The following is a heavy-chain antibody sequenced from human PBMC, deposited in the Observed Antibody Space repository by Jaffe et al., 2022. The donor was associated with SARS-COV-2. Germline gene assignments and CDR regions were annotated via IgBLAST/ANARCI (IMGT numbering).Heavy chain of an antibody. CDR1: GFTFDDYA. CDR3: AKDNWVDIVATTTGGENFFDY. J-gene: IGHJ4*02. CDR2: ISWNSGSI. Sequence: EVQLVESGGGLVQPGRSLRLSCAASGFTFDDYAMHWVRQAPGKGLEWVSGISWNSGSIGYADSVKGRFTISRDNAKNSLYLQMNSLRAEDTALYYCAKDNWVDIVATTTGGENFFDYWGQGTLVTVSS. V-gene: IGHV3-9*01. D-gene: IGHD5-12*01.